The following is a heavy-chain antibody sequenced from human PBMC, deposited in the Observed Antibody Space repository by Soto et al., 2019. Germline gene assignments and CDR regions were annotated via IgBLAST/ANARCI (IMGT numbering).Heavy chain of an antibody. J-gene: IGHJ4*02. V-gene: IGHV3-33*01. CDR2: IWYDGSNK. D-gene: IGHD3-10*01. CDR1: GFTFSSYG. CDR3: ARELNYGSGSYYY. Sequence: ESGGGVVQPGRSLRLSCAASGFTFSSYGMHWVRQAPGKGLEWVAVIWYDGSNKYYADSVKGRFTISRDNSKNTLYLQMNSLRAEDTAVYYCARELNYGSGSYYYWGQGTLVTVSS.